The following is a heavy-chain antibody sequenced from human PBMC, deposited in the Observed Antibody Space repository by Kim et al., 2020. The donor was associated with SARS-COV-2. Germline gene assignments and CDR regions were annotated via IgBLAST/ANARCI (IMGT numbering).Heavy chain of an antibody. V-gene: IGHV3-66*01. CDR1: GFTVNTNF. D-gene: IGHD6-19*01. CDR3: ATSRAGSY. J-gene: IGHJ4*02. CDR2: IFSDGST. Sequence: GGSLRLSCAASGFTVNTNFINWVRQAPGKGLEWVSLIFSDGSTSYADSVKGRFTISRDISENTIYLQMSSLRAEDTAVYYCATSRAGSYWGQGTLVTVSS.